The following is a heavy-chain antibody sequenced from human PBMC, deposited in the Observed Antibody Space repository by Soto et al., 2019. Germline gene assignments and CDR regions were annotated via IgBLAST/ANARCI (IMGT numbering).Heavy chain of an antibody. CDR1: GGSISSYY. V-gene: IGHV4-59*01. CDR2: IYYSGST. CDR3: AGERYDVHGPRFDP. J-gene: IGHJ5*02. Sequence: SETLSLTCTVSGGSISSYYWSWIRQPPGKGLEWIGYIYYSGSTNYNPSLKSRVTISVDTSKNQFSLKLSSVTAADTAVYYCAGERYDVHGPRFDPWGQGTLVTVSS. D-gene: IGHD3-16*01.